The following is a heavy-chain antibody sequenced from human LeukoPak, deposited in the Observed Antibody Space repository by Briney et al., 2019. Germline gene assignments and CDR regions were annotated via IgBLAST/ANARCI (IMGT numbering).Heavy chain of an antibody. D-gene: IGHD4-23*01. CDR2: IYYSGTT. CDR1: GGSISSSTYY. Sequence: SETLSLTCTVSGGSISSSTYYWGWIRQPPGKGLEWIGSIYYSGTTYYNPSLKSRVAISVGTSKNQFSLRLTSVTAADTAVYYCARLGSGAGRWDFDYWGQGTLVTVSS. J-gene: IGHJ4*02. V-gene: IGHV4-39*07. CDR3: ARLGSGAGRWDFDY.